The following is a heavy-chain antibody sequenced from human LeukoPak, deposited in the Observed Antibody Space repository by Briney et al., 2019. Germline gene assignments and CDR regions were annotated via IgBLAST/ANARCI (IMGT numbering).Heavy chain of an antibody. CDR1: GFTFSSYT. J-gene: IGHJ6*04. CDR2: ISSSSSHI. D-gene: IGHD3-10*02. CDR3: AELGITMIGGV. Sequence: PGGTLRLSCAASGFTFSSYTMNWVRQAPERGLEWVSSISSSSSHIYYADSVKGRFTISRDNAKNSLYLQMNSQRAEDTAVYYCAELGITMIGGVWGKGTTVTISS. V-gene: IGHV3-21*01.